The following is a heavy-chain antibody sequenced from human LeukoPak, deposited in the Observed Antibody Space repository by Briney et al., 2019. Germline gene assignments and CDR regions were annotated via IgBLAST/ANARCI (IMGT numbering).Heavy chain of an antibody. CDR1: GFTVNSNY. J-gene: IGHJ5*02. Sequence: GGSLRLSCAASGFTVNSNYMTWVRQAPGKGLEWVSVIQSGGSTYYADSVKGRLTISRDNSKNSLYLQMNSLRAEDTAVYYCARGLSDNCFDPWGQGTLVTVSS. CDR2: IQSGGST. V-gene: IGHV3-66*01. CDR3: ARGLSDNCFDP. D-gene: IGHD2-21*01.